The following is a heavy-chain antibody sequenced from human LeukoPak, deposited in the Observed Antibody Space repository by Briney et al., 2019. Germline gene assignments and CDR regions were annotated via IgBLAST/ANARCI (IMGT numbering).Heavy chain of an antibody. CDR1: KYTFTGFY. CDR3: ARDPLPRTVTNYYYYMDV. D-gene: IGHD4-17*01. Sequence: ASVKVSCKASKYTFTGFYMNWVRQAPGQGLEWMGWINPDSGDTKYAQKFQGRVTMTRDTSISTAYMELSRLRSDDTAVYYCARDPLPRTVTNYYYYMDVWGKGTTVTVSS. J-gene: IGHJ6*03. CDR2: INPDSGDT. V-gene: IGHV1-2*02.